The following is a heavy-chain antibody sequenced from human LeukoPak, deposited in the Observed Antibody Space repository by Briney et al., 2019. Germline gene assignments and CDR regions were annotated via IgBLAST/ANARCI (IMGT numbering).Heavy chain of an antibody. Sequence: ASVKVSCKASGYTFTGYYMHWVRQAPGQGLEWMGWINPNIGGTNYAQKFQGRVTMTRDTSISTAYMELSRLRSDDTAVYYCARVHYDFWSGYRPKSYYHMDVWGKGTTVPVSS. V-gene: IGHV1-2*02. CDR1: GYTFTGYY. CDR3: ARVHYDFWSGYRPKSYYHMDV. J-gene: IGHJ6*03. D-gene: IGHD3-3*01. CDR2: INPNIGGT.